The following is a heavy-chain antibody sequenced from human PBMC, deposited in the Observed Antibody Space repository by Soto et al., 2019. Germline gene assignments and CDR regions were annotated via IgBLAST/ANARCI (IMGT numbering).Heavy chain of an antibody. V-gene: IGHV4-61*05. CDR1: GGSIISNSYY. D-gene: IGHD1-26*01. CDR3: ARGKYSGSYYDWFDP. J-gene: IGHJ5*02. CDR2: IYYSGTT. Sequence: PSETLSLTCTVSGGSIISNSYYWGWIRQPPGKGLEWIGYIYYSGTTNFNPSLKSRVTISVDTSKNQFSLKLSSVTAADTAVYYCARGKYSGSYYDWFDPWGQGTLVTVSS.